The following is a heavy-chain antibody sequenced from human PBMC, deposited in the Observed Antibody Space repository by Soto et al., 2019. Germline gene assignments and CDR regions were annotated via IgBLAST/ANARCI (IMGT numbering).Heavy chain of an antibody. J-gene: IGHJ6*02. V-gene: IGHV3-21*02. CDR1: GFTFSRYG. CDR2: ISGLSSYI. CDR3: AIDPQQRLADSYYYGMDV. D-gene: IGHD6-25*01. Sequence: EVQLVESGGGLVKPGGSLRLSCAASGFTFSRYGMNWVRQAPGKGLELVSSISGLSSYIYYADSVKGRFTVSRDNAKNSLYVLMNSLRAEDTAVYYCAIDPQQRLADSYYYGMDVWGQGTTVIVSS.